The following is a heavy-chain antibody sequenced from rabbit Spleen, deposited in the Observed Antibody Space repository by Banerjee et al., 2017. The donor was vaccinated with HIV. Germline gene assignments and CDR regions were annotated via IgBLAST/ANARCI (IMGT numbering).Heavy chain of an antibody. CDR2: IEGGSSSFT. J-gene: IGHJ6*01. D-gene: IGHD1-1*01. CDR3: ARDTSSSFSSYGMDL. V-gene: IGHV1S40*01. CDR1: GVSFSGSSY. Sequence: QSLEESGGDLVQPEGSLTLTCTASGVSFSGSSYMCWVRQAPGKGLEWIACIEGGSSSFTYFASWAKGRFTISKASSTTVTLQMTSLTAADTATYFCARDTSSSFSSYGMDLWGPGTLVTVS.